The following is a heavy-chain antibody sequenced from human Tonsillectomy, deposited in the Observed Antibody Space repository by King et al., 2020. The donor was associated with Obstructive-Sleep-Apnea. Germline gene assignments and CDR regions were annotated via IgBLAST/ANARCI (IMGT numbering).Heavy chain of an antibody. Sequence: VQLVESGGGLVQPGGSLRLSCAASGFTFSSYAMTWVRQAPGKGLEWVSGISGSGGRTFYADSVKGRFTISRDNSKNTLYLQMNSLRAEDTAIYFCAKDSVAVPGVFDYWGQGTLVTVSS. D-gene: IGHD6-19*01. J-gene: IGHJ4*02. CDR3: AKDSVAVPGVFDY. CDR2: ISGSGGRT. CDR1: GFTFSSYA. V-gene: IGHV3-23*04.